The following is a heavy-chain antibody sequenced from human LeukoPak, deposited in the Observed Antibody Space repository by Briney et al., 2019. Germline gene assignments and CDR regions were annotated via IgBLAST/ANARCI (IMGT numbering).Heavy chain of an antibody. D-gene: IGHD3-9*01. CDR3: ARGSTYYDILTGYQERAYFDY. CDR2: INPNSGGT. Sequence: ASVKVSCKASGDTFTGYYMHWVRQAPGQGLEWMGRINPNSGGTNYAQKFQGRVTMTRDTSISTAYMELSRLRSDDTAVCYCARGSTYYDILTGYQERAYFDYWGQGTLVTVSS. CDR1: GDTFTGYY. J-gene: IGHJ4*02. V-gene: IGHV1-2*06.